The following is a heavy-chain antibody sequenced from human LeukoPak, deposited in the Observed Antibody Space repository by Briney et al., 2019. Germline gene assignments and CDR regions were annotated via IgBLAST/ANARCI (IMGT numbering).Heavy chain of an antibody. CDR2: ISSSSSTI. D-gene: IGHD6-6*01. CDR3: ARAYSSSDLIYYYYYMDV. Sequence: GGSLRLSCAASGFTFSSYSMNWVRQAPGKGLEWVSYISSSSSTIYYADSVKGRFTISRDNAKSSLYLQMNSLRAEDTAVYYCARAYSSSDLIYYYYYMDVWGKGTTVTVSS. J-gene: IGHJ6*03. V-gene: IGHV3-48*04. CDR1: GFTFSSYS.